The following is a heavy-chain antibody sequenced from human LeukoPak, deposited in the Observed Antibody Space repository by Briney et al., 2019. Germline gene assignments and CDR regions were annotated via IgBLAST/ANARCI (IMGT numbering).Heavy chain of an antibody. Sequence: ASVKVSCKASGYTFTGYYMHWVRQAPGQGLEWMGWINPNSGGTNYAQKFQGRVTMTRDTSISTAYMELSSLRSEDTAVYYCARRGDSSSLRGSWFDPWGQGTLVTVSS. CDR1: GYTFTGYY. CDR3: ARRGDSSSLRGSWFDP. V-gene: IGHV1-2*02. CDR2: INPNSGGT. J-gene: IGHJ5*02. D-gene: IGHD6-13*01.